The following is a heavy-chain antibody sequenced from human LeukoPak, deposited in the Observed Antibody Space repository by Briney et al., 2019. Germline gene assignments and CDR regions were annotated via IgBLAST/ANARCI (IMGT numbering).Heavy chain of an antibody. CDR3: ARDLAWGAFDY. V-gene: IGHV3-23*01. D-gene: IGHD7-27*01. CDR2: VSPPGGGT. CDR1: GFTFDDYG. Sequence: GGSLRLSCAASGFTFDDYGMNWVRQAPGKGLEWVSGVSPPGGGTYYADSVKGRFTISRDDSKNTLSLQMNSLRVEDTAVYYCARDLAWGAFDYWGQGTLVTVSS. J-gene: IGHJ4*02.